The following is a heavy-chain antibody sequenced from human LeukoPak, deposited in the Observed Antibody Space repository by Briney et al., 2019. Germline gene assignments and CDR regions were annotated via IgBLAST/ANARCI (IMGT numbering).Heavy chain of an antibody. CDR3: ARGHHSESYKADY. D-gene: IGHD3-10*01. CDR2: IYSGGNT. CDR1: GFTVSSNY. V-gene: IGHV3-53*01. Sequence: GGSLRLSCAASGFTVSSNYMSWVRQAPGKGLEWVSVIYSGGNTYYADSVKGRFTISRDNSKNTLYLQMNSLRAEDTPVYYCARGHHSESYKADYWGQGTLVTVSS. J-gene: IGHJ4*02.